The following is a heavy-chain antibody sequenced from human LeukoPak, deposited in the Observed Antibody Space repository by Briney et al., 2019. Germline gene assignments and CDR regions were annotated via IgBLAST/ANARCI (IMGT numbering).Heavy chain of an antibody. CDR1: GGSISSYY. CDR3: ARDARSTSCTKNYYYYYGMDV. D-gene: IGHD2-2*01. J-gene: IGHJ6*02. V-gene: IGHV4-59*01. CDR2: IYYSGST. Sequence: SETLSLTCTVSGGSISSYYWSWIRQPPGKGLEWIGYIYYSGSTNYNPSLKSRVTISVDTSKNQFSLKLSSVTDADTDVYYCARDARSTSCTKNYYYYYGMDVWGQGTTVTASS.